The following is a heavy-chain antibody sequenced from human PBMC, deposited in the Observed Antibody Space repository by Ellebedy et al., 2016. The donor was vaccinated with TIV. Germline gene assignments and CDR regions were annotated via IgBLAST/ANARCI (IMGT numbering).Heavy chain of an antibody. CDR3: AKDQVAGDGRWVFDS. Sequence: GESLKISCAASGFTFSSYAMAWVRQTPGKGLEWVSGMHGSGRGISYSESVKGRFIISRDNSKNILYLQMNSLRAGDTAIYYCAKDQVAGDGRWVFDSWGQGTVVTVSS. CDR2: MHGSGRGI. CDR1: GFTFSSYA. J-gene: IGHJ3*01. V-gene: IGHV3-23*01. D-gene: IGHD5-24*01.